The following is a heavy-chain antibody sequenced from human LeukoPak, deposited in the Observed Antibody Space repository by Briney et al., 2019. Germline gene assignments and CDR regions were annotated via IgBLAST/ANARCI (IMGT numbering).Heavy chain of an antibody. CDR1: GFTFSSYA. Sequence: QSGGSLRLSCAASGFTFSSYAMHWVRQAPGKGLEWVAVISYDGSNKYYADSVKGRFTISRDNSRNTLYLQMNSLRAEDTAVYYCARERTVTTYYYYGMDVWGKGTTVTVSS. CDR2: ISYDGSNK. D-gene: IGHD4-17*01. CDR3: ARERTVTTYYYYGMDV. J-gene: IGHJ6*04. V-gene: IGHV3-30*04.